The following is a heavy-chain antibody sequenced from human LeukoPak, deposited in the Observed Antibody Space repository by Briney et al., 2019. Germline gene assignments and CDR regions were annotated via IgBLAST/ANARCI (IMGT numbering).Heavy chain of an antibody. CDR3: ARAGWGCSSTSCYKVDWFDP. Sequence: GASVKVSCKASGYTFTGYYMHWVRQAPGQGLEWMGWINLNSGGTNYAQKFQGRVTMTRDTSISTAYMELSRLRSDDTAVYYCARAGWGCSSTSCYKVDWFDPWGQGTLVTVSS. CDR2: INLNSGGT. V-gene: IGHV1-2*02. J-gene: IGHJ5*02. D-gene: IGHD2-2*02. CDR1: GYTFTGYY.